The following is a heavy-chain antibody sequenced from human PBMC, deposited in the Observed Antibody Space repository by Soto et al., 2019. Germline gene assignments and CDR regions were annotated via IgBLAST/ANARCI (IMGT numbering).Heavy chain of an antibody. CDR2: IHAGSGYT. V-gene: IGHV1-3*01. Sequence: QVQLVQSGAQVKKPGASVKVSCKAPGYTFDNYALHWVRQAPGRRHEGVGWIHAGSGYTKYSQRCQGRVTITRDTSASTVHMNLSSLRSEDTAVYSCARVRYSGYVFQRAFDIWGQGTMVTVSS. D-gene: IGHD5-12*01. J-gene: IGHJ3*02. CDR3: ARVRYSGYVFQRAFDI. CDR1: GYTFDNYA.